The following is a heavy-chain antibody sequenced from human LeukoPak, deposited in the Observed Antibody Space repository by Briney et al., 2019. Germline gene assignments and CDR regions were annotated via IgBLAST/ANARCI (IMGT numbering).Heavy chain of an antibody. Sequence: ASVKVSCKASGYTFTGQDMHWVRQAPGQGLEWMGWINPNTGDTNYAQKLQGRVTMTRDTTISTAYMELSRLTSDDTAVYSCASYPRYSSSPPFDYWGQGTLVTVSS. V-gene: IGHV1-2*02. CDR2: INPNTGDT. J-gene: IGHJ4*02. CDR3: ASYPRYSSSPPFDY. D-gene: IGHD6-19*01. CDR1: GYTFTGQD.